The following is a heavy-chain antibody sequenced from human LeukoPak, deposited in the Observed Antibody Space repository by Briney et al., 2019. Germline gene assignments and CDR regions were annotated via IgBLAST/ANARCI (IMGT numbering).Heavy chain of an antibody. J-gene: IGHJ4*02. D-gene: IGHD4-23*01. V-gene: IGHV3-30*02. Sequence: GSLRLSCTTSGLTFTSHGFHWLRQVVGKRLEWVAFVRNDGSDTYHANSVKGRFSISRDDSKNTLYLQMNSLRPEDTAIYYCARDRGKDYFDSWGQGTQVTVSS. CDR1: GLTFTSHG. CDR2: VRNDGSDT. CDR3: ARDRGKDYFDS.